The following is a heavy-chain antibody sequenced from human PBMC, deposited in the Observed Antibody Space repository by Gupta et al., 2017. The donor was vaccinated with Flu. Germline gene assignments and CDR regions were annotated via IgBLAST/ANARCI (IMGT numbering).Heavy chain of an antibody. V-gene: IGHV3-23*01. CDR2: ISGTGIST. Sequence: EVQLLESGGGLVQPGGSLRLSCAASGFTFSSFAMSWVRQAPGKGLEWVSTISGTGISTYYADSVKGRFTISRDNSKNTLYLQLNSLRAEDTAVVYCAKDLVVVVAATGYMDVWGKGTTVTVSS. CDR3: AKDLVVVVAATGYMDV. D-gene: IGHD2-15*01. J-gene: IGHJ6*03. CDR1: GFTFSSFA.